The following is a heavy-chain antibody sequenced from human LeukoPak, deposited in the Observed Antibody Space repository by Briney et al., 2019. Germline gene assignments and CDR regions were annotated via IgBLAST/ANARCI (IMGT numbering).Heavy chain of an antibody. D-gene: IGHD6-19*01. CDR3: AKPVSGGLAVTADWFHP. Sequence: GGSLRLSCAASGFAFSSQAMGWVRQAPGKGLEWVSTINANSGTTSYAASVRGRFTISRDNSKNTLYLQVNTLRADDTATYYCAKPVSGGLAVTADWFHPWGQGTLVVVSS. J-gene: IGHJ5*01. CDR1: GFAFSSQA. V-gene: IGHV3-23*01. CDR2: INANSGTT.